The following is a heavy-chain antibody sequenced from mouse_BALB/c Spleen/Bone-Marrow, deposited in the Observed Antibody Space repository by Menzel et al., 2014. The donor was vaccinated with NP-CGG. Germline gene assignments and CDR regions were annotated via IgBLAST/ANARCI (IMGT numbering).Heavy chain of an antibody. CDR2: IYPGNSDS. CDR1: GYSFSTYW. D-gene: IGHD1-1*01. Sequence: VQLQQPVTVLSRPGASVKMSCKASGYSFSTYWMHWVKQRPGQGLEWIGAIYPGNSDSSYNQKFEGKAKLTAVTSASTAYMELSSLTHEDSAVYYCTRRGSSAFPYWGQGTLVTVSA. J-gene: IGHJ3*01. V-gene: IGHV1-5*01. CDR3: TRRGSSAFPY.